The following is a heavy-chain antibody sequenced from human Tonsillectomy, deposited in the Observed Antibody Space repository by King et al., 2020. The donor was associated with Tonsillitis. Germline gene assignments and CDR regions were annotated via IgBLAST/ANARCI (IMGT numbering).Heavy chain of an antibody. CDR3: ARYVSGSFDY. CDR2: MYYSGTI. CDR1: GASISSGDHY. Sequence: LQLQESGPGLVKPSETLSLTCTVSGASISSGDHYWAWIRQPPGKGLEWIGYMYYSGTIFYNPPLKSRITISGGTSENRFSLKLTLLTAADTAVYFCARYVSGSFDYWGQGALVTVSS. V-gene: IGHV4-39*01. D-gene: IGHD1-26*01. J-gene: IGHJ4*02.